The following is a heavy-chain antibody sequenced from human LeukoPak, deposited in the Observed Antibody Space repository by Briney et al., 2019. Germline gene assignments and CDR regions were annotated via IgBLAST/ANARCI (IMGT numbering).Heavy chain of an antibody. J-gene: IGHJ4*02. D-gene: IGHD1-14*01. CDR1: GYTFTGYY. CDR2: INPNSGDT. Sequence: GASVKVSCKTSGYTFTGYYMHWVRQAPGQGLEWMGRINPNSGDTNYAQKLQGRVTMTGDTSITTAYMELNSLRSDDTAVYYCAKAKPQGSDRDFDYWGQGTLVTVSS. V-gene: IGHV1-2*06. CDR3: AKAKPQGSDRDFDY.